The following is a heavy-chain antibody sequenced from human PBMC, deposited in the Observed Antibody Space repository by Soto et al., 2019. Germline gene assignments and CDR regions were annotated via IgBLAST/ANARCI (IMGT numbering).Heavy chain of an antibody. CDR1: GGSISSYY. D-gene: IGHD3-3*02. CDR2: IYYSGST. CDR3: ARLGFYYQFLDP. J-gene: IGHJ5*02. V-gene: IGHV4-59*01. Sequence: SETLSLTCTVSGGSISSYYWSWIRQPPGKGLECIGYIYYSGSTNYNPSLKSRVTISVDTSKNQFSLKLSSVTAADTAVYYVARLGFYYQFLDPWGHGTLVPVSS.